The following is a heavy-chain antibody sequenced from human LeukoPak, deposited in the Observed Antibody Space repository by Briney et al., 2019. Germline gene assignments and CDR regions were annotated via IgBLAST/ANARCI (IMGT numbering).Heavy chain of an antibody. J-gene: IGHJ4*02. CDR3: ARSGDYYDSSGYYPLGY. CDR2: IYTSGST. CDR1: GGSISSGSYY. D-gene: IGHD3-22*01. V-gene: IGHV4-61*02. Sequence: SQTLSLTCTVSGGSISSGSYYWSWIRQPAGKGLEWIGRIYTSGSTNYNPSLKSRVTISVDTSKNQFSLKLSSATAADTAVYYCARSGDYYDSSGYYPLGYWGQGTLVTVSS.